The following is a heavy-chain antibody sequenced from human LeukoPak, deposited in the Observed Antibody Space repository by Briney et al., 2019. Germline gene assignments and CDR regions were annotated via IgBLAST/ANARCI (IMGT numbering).Heavy chain of an antibody. CDR2: INTNTGNP. J-gene: IGHJ6*04. D-gene: IGHD2-2*01. Sequence: ASVKVSCKASGYTFTSYAMNWVRQAPGQGLEWMGWINTNTGNPTYAQGFTGRFVFSLDTSVSTAYLQISSLKAEDTAVYYCARDYVVPAAYYYYFRMDVWGKGTTVTVSS. V-gene: IGHV7-4-1*02. CDR3: ARDYVVPAAYYYYFRMDV. CDR1: GYTFTSYA.